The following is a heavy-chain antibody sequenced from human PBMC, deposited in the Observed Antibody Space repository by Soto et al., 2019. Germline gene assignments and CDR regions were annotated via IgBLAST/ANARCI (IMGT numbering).Heavy chain of an antibody. CDR1: GFSFSTYA. D-gene: IGHD6-13*01. V-gene: IGHV3-23*01. CDR2: ISGSGGTT. Sequence: EVQLLESGGGWVQPEGSLRLSCAASGFSFSTYAMSWVRQAPGKGLEWVSGISGSGGTTYYADSVKGRFTISRDNSKNTLYLQVNSLRVEDTAVYYCAKDQAAAGTISRYFQHWGQGTLVTVSS. J-gene: IGHJ1*01. CDR3: AKDQAAAGTISRYFQH.